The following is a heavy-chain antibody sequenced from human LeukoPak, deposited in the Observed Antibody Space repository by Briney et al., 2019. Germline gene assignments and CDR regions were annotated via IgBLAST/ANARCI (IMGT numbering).Heavy chain of an antibody. CDR2: INSDGSST. CDR1: GFTFSSYW. CDR3: ARLREIPVFGVVTKSTSYFDY. V-gene: IGHV3-74*01. Sequence: GGSLRLSCAASGFTFSSYWMHWVRQAPGKGLVWVSRINSDGSSTSYADSVKGRFTISRDNAKNSLYLQMNSLRAEDMAVYYCARLREIPVFGVVTKSTSYFDYWGQGTLVTVSS. D-gene: IGHD3-3*01. J-gene: IGHJ4*02.